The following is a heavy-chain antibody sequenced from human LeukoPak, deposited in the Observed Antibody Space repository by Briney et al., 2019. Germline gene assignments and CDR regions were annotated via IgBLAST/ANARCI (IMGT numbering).Heavy chain of an antibody. J-gene: IGHJ4*02. D-gene: IGHD2-2*01. CDR1: GYNFIIYG. Sequence: ASVKVSCKASGYNFIIYGITWVRQAPGQGLEWMGRINPNSGGTNYAQKFQGRVTMTRDTSISTAYMELSRLRSDDTAVYYCARLVVPAVPFDYWGQGTLVTVSS. CDR2: INPNSGGT. V-gene: IGHV1-2*06. CDR3: ARLVVPAVPFDY.